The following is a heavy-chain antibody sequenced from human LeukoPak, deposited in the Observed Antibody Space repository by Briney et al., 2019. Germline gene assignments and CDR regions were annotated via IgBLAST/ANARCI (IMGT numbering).Heavy chain of an antibody. D-gene: IGHD3-10*01. CDR2: IYSYNGKT. CDR1: GYTFTSYG. CDR3: AREYGSGSEFDP. Sequence: ASVKVSCKASGYTFTSYGIGWVRQAPGQGLEWMGWIYSYNGKTNYAQNFQGRVTLTTDTSTTTAYMELKSLRSDDTAVYYCAREYGSGSEFDPWGQGTLVTVSS. V-gene: IGHV1-18*01. J-gene: IGHJ5*02.